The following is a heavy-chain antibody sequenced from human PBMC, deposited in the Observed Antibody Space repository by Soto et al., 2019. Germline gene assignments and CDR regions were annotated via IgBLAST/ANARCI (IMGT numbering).Heavy chain of an antibody. CDR3: AREKAVAYAMNAFDI. D-gene: IGHD2-8*02. Sequence: QVQLVQSGTEVKRPGASVKVSCKASGYTFTSDYIHCVRQAPGHGLEWMGLIDPSTGSTNYAQKFQGRVTMTRDTSTTTVFMELSRLISEDTAVYYCAREKAVAYAMNAFDIWGQGTMVPVSS. CDR2: IDPSTGST. J-gene: IGHJ3*02. CDR1: GYTFTSDY. V-gene: IGHV1-46*01.